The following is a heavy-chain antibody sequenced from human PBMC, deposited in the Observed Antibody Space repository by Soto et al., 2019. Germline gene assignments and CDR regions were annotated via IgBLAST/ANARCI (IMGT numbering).Heavy chain of an antibody. J-gene: IGHJ4*02. Sequence: VQLLESGGSSVQPGGSLTLSCAASGFPFSSYAMSWVRQTPEKGLEWVAAISGGGADRYYADFVKGRFTFSRDNSRNTLYLQMNSLRAEDTAMYYCARSLFMVAPDNEPFDYWGQGTLVTVSS. D-gene: IGHD5-12*01. V-gene: IGHV3-23*01. CDR1: GFPFSSYA. CDR3: ARSLFMVAPDNEPFDY. CDR2: ISGGGADR.